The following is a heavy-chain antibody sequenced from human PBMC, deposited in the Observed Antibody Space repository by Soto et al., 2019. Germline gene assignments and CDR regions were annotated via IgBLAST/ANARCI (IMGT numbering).Heavy chain of an antibody. CDR3: ARHRSGWGGDAFDI. D-gene: IGHD6-19*01. CDR1: GYTFINYG. Sequence: QVHLVQSGAEVRRPGASVKVSCKAAGYTFINYGFSWVRQAPGQGLEWMGWISTYNGKTNYTQKFQDRVTMTTDTSTDTAYMELRSLRSDDTAVYYCARHRSGWGGDAFDIWGQGTLVTVSS. CDR2: ISTYNGKT. V-gene: IGHV1-18*04. J-gene: IGHJ3*02.